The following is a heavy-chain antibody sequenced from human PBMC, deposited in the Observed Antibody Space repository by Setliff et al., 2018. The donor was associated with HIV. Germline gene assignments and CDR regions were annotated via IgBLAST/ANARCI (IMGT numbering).Heavy chain of an antibody. CDR3: ARLFSGSPGDY. CDR1: GGSVNSSDYY. CDR2: IYYTGST. J-gene: IGHJ4*02. Sequence: PSETLSLTCSVSGGSVNSSDYYWGWIRQPPGKGLEWLGTIYYTGSTFYNPSLGSRVTISVDTSKNQFSLRLISATAADTAVYYCARLFSGSPGDYWGQGTLVTVSS. V-gene: IGHV4-39*01. D-gene: IGHD3-10*01.